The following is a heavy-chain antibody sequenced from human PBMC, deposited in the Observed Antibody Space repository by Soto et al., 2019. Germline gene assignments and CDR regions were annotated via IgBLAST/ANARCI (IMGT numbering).Heavy chain of an antibody. CDR1: GFTFSSYA. Sequence: EVQLLESGGGLVQPGGSLRLSCAASGFTFSSYAMTWVRQAPGKGLEWVSTISGSGDSTYYADSVKGRFTISRDNSNNTLYLKMNSLRAEDTAVYYCAKGGVGRGMDVWGQGTTVTVSS. D-gene: IGHD1-26*01. CDR3: AKGGVGRGMDV. V-gene: IGHV3-23*01. CDR2: ISGSGDST. J-gene: IGHJ6*02.